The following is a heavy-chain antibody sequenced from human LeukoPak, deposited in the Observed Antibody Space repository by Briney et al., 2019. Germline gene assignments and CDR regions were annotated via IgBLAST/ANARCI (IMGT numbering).Heavy chain of an antibody. CDR3: ARGYHSNPSGSYYYYMDV. CDR1: GGSISSYY. CDR2: IYTSGST. Sequence: PSETLSLTCTVSGGSISSYYWSWIRQPAGKGLEWIGRIYTSGSTNYNPSLKSRVTMSVDTSKNQFSLKLSSVTAADTAVYYCARGYHSNPSGSYYYYMDVWGKGTTVTVSS. D-gene: IGHD4-11*01. V-gene: IGHV4-4*07. J-gene: IGHJ6*03.